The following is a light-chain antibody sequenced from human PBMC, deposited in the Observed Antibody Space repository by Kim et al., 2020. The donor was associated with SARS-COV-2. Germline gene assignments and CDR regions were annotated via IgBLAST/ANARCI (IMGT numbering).Light chain of an antibody. J-gene: IGLJ2*01. CDR3: QAWDDSVV. Sequence: SYELTQPPSVSVSPGQTASITCSGNKLGDKYVCWYQQKAGQSPVLVIYQDSRRPSGIPERFSGSNSGNTATLTISGTQTMDEADYYFQAWDDSVVFGGGT. CDR1: KLGDKY. CDR2: QDS. V-gene: IGLV3-1*01.